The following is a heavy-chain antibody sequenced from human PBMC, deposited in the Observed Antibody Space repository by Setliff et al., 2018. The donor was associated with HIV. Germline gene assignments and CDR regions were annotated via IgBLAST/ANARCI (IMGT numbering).Heavy chain of an antibody. J-gene: IGHJ4*02. D-gene: IGHD5-18*01. V-gene: IGHV4-39*07. CDR2: IYYSGST. Sequence: PSETLSLTCTVSGGSISSSGYYWGWIRQPPGKGLEWIANIYYSGSTFYNPSLKSRVTMSVDTSKNQFSLKLNSVTAADTAVYFCARAPGYSYSFYFDSWGQGTLVTV. CDR3: ARAPGYSYSFYFDS. CDR1: GGSISSSGYY.